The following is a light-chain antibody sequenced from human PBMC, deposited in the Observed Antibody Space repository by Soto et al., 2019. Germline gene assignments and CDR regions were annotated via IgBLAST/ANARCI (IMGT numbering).Light chain of an antibody. Sequence: DIVMTQSPDSLAVSLGERATINCKSSQSVLYRSNNKNYLAWYQQKPGQPLKMLIYWASTRESGVPDRFSGSGSGTDFTLTISSLQAEDVAVYYCQQHYSTPPTFGQGTKVEIK. CDR1: QSVLYRSNNKNY. V-gene: IGKV4-1*01. CDR2: WAS. J-gene: IGKJ1*01. CDR3: QQHYSTPPT.